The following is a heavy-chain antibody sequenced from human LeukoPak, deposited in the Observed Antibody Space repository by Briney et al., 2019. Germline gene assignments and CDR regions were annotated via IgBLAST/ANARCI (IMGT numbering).Heavy chain of an antibody. V-gene: IGHV4-34*01. J-gene: IGHJ3*02. D-gene: IGHD6-13*01. CDR2: INHSGST. Sequence: PSETLSLTCAVYGGSFSGYYWSWIRQPPGKGLEWIGEINHSGSTNYNPSLESRVTISVDTSKNQFSLKLSSVTAADTAVYYCARVPASRIAAAGKRNAFDIWGQGTMVTVSS. CDR1: GGSFSGYY. CDR3: ARVPASRIAAAGKRNAFDI.